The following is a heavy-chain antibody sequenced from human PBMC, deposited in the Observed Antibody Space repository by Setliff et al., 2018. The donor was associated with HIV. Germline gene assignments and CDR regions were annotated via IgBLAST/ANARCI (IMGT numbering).Heavy chain of an antibody. CDR1: GFTFSNSG. Sequence: PGGSLRLSCAASGFTFSNSGMHWVRQAPGKGLEWVTFIRYDESDKDYADSVKGRFTISRDNSKNTLYLQMNSLRSEDSAVYYCAKNLFSSRWSPLDYWGQGTLVTV. D-gene: IGHD6-13*01. CDR3: AKNLFSSRWSPLDY. CDR2: IRYDESDK. J-gene: IGHJ4*02. V-gene: IGHV3-30*02.